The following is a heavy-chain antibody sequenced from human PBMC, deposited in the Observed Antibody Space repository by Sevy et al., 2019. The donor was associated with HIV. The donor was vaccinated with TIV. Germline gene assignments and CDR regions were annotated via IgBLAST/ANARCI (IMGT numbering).Heavy chain of an antibody. CDR1: GYIFNTFA. V-gene: IGHV1-18*01. D-gene: IGHD5-18*01. CDR3: AREGYGDNGWLDP. J-gene: IGHJ5*02. CDR2: ISTYNNNI. Sequence: ASVKVSCKTSGYIFNTFAISWLRQAPGQGPEWMGWISTYNNNIQYAQKFQGRVTMTKDTSTSTAYMEVKSLRSDDTAVYYCAREGYGDNGWLDPWVQGTLVTVSS.